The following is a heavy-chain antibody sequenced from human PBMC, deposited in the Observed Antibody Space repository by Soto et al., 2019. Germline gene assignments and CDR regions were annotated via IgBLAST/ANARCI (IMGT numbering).Heavy chain of an antibody. CDR3: ARDPAAFSVWYPAFDI. CDR1: GFTFSSYA. D-gene: IGHD2-8*01. J-gene: IGHJ3*02. CDR2: ISYDGSNK. Sequence: QVQLVESGGGVVQPGRSLRLSCAASGFTFSSYAMHWVRQAPGKGLEWVAVISYDGSNKYYADSVKGRFTISRDNSKNTLYLQMNSLRAEATAVYYCARDPAAFSVWYPAFDIWGQGTMVTVSS. V-gene: IGHV3-30-3*01.